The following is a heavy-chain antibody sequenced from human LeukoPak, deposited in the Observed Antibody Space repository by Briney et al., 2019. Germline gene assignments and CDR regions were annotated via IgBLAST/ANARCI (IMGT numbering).Heavy chain of an antibody. Sequence: TSETLSLTCTVSGGSISSQYWSWVRQPPGKALEWIGHINTSGSTSYNPSLKSRVNISVDTSKNQVSLQLNSVTAADTALYYCARHGRRSDLAWFDPWGQGTLVTVSS. D-gene: IGHD3-16*02. J-gene: IGHJ5*02. V-gene: IGHV4-4*09. CDR1: GGSISSQY. CDR2: INTSGST. CDR3: ARHGRRSDLAWFDP.